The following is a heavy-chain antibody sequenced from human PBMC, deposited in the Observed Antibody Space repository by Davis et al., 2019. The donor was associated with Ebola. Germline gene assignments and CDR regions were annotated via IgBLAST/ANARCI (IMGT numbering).Heavy chain of an antibody. V-gene: IGHV3-13*01. CDR2: IGTAGDT. Sequence: GSLRLSCAASGFTFSSYDMHWVRQATGKGLEWVSAIGTAGDTYYPGSVKGRFTISRDNAKDLLYLQMNSLRDEDTAVYYCAGDNSGYWGFDYWGQGTLVTVSS. D-gene: IGHD3-22*01. CDR1: GFTFSSYD. J-gene: IGHJ4*02. CDR3: AGDNSGYWGFDY.